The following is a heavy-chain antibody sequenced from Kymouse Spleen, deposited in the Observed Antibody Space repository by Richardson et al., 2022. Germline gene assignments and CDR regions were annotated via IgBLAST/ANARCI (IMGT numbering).Heavy chain of an antibody. Sequence: EVQLVESGGGLVKPGGSLRLSCAASGFTFSNAWMSWVRQAPGKGLEWVGRIKSKTDGGTTDYAAPVKGRFTISRDDSKNTLYLQMNSLKTEDTAVYYCTTEDYDILTGYYKDYWGQGTLVTVSS. J-gene: IGHJ4*02. CDR2: IKSKTDGGTT. CDR3: TTEDYDILTGYYKDY. CDR1: GFTFSNAW. V-gene: IGHV3-15*01. D-gene: IGHD3-9*01.